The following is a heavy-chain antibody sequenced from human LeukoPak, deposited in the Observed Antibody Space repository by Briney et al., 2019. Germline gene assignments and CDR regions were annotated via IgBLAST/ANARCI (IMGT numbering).Heavy chain of an antibody. CDR3: AGGYYDFWSGYYTGYMDV. D-gene: IGHD3-3*01. CDR1: GGTFSSYA. Sequence: GASVKVSCKASGGTFSSYAISWVRQAPGQGLEWMGGIIPIFGTANYAQKFQGRVTITTDESTSTAYMELSSLRSEDTAVYYCAGGYYDFWSGYYTGYMDVWGKGTTVTVSS. CDR2: IIPIFGTA. J-gene: IGHJ6*03. V-gene: IGHV1-69*05.